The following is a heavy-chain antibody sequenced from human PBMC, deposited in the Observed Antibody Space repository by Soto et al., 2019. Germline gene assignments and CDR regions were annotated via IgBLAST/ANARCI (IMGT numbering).Heavy chain of an antibody. J-gene: IGHJ4*01. CDR2: IRSKVDTFAT. CDR3: TTDSYSVMIVVRFDY. V-gene: IGHV3-73*01. CDR1: GFSFSGSA. D-gene: IGHD3-22*01. Sequence: GGSLRLSCAASGFSFSGSALHWVRQASGKGLEWVGRIRSKVDTFATAYAASVKGRFTVSRDDSKNTAYLQMNSLKTEDTAMYYCTTDSYSVMIVVRFDYSGHGTLVTVSS.